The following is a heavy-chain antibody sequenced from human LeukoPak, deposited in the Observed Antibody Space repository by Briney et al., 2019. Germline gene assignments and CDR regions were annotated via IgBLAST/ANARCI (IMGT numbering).Heavy chain of an antibody. D-gene: IGHD2-8*02. V-gene: IGHV4-34*01. CDR2: INHSGST. Sequence: SETLSLTCAVYGGSFSGYYLSWIRQPPGKGLEWIGEINHSGSTNYNPSLKSRVTISVDTSKNQFSLKLIYVTAADTAVYDCARGQKGGVWYFDYWGQGTLVTVSS. CDR3: ARGQKGGVWYFDY. CDR1: GGSFSGYY. J-gene: IGHJ4*02.